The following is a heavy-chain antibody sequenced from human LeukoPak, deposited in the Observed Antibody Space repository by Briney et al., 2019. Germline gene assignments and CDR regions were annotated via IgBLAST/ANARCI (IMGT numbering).Heavy chain of an antibody. CDR2: INPSSGST. Sequence: ASVKVSCKSSGYTFTSYYMHWVRQAPGQGLVWMGIINPSSGSTSYAQKFQGRVTVTRDMSTRTVYIELSSLRSEDAAVYYCARVSIYYDSSCSYTQMYYLDYWGQGTLVTVSS. V-gene: IGHV1-46*01. CDR3: ARVSIYYDSSCSYTQMYYLDY. CDR1: GYTFTSYY. D-gene: IGHD3-22*01. J-gene: IGHJ4*02.